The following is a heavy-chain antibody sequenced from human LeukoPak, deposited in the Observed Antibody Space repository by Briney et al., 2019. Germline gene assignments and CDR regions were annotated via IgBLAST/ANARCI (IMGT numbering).Heavy chain of an antibody. D-gene: IGHD2-2*01. Sequence: ASVKVSCKSSGGTFSSYAISWVRQAPGQGLEWMGGIIPIFGTANYAQKFQGRVTITADESTSTAYMELSSLRSEDTAVYYCARDQGEYQLLAAFDYWGQGTLVTVSS. CDR1: GGTFSSYA. J-gene: IGHJ4*02. V-gene: IGHV1-69*13. CDR3: ARDQGEYQLLAAFDY. CDR2: IIPIFGTA.